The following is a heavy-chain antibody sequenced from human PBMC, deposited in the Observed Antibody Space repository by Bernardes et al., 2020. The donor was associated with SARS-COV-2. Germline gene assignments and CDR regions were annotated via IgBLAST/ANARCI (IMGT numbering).Heavy chain of an antibody. CDR2: ISGSGGST. V-gene: IGHV3-23*01. Sequence: GGSLRLSCAASGFTFSSYAMSWVRQAQGKGLEWVSAISGSGGSTYYADSVKGRFTISRDNSKNTLYLQMNSLRAEDTAVYYCAKDPYYDFWSGYYLYYWGQGALVPFSS. J-gene: IGHJ4*02. CDR3: AKDPYYDFWSGYYLYY. D-gene: IGHD3-3*01. CDR1: GFTFSSYA.